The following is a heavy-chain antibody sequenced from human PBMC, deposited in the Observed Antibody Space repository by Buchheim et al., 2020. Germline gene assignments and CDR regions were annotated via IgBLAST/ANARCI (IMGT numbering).Heavy chain of an antibody. V-gene: IGHV4-31*03. CDR3: ARTDFGSGTSYSFDY. Sequence: QVQLQESGPGLVKPSQTLSLTCTVSGGSIRSGGHYWSWIRQHPGKGLEWIGYINHSGSTNYNPSLKSRLNISVDTAKKELTLRLSSVTAADTAVYYCARTDFGSGTSYSFDYWGQGTL. D-gene: IGHD3-10*01. J-gene: IGHJ4*02. CDR1: GGSIRSGGHY. CDR2: INHSGST.